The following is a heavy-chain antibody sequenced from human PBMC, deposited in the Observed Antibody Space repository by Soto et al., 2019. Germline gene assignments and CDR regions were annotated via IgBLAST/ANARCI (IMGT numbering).Heavy chain of an antibody. CDR2: IYPGDSDT. CDR3: ARGACSSTSCLYYYYYYMDV. D-gene: IGHD2-2*01. Sequence: GESLKISCKGSGYSFTSYWIGWVRQMPGKGLEWMGIIYPGDSDTRYSPSFQGQVTISADKSISTAYLQWSSLKASDTAVYYCARGACSSTSCLYYYYYYMDVWGKGTTVTVSS. J-gene: IGHJ6*03. V-gene: IGHV5-51*01. CDR1: GYSFTSYW.